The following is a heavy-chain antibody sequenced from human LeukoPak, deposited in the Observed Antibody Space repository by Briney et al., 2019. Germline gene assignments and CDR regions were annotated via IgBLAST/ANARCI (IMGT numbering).Heavy chain of an antibody. J-gene: IGHJ4*02. CDR3: ASSAGDY. V-gene: IGHV4-34*01. Sequence: KPSETLSLTCAVYGGSFSGYYWSWIRQPPGKGLEWIGEINHSGSTNYNPSLKSRVTISVDTSKNQFSLKLSSVTVADTAVYYCASSAGDYWGQGTLVTVSS. CDR2: INHSGST. CDR1: GGSFSGYY.